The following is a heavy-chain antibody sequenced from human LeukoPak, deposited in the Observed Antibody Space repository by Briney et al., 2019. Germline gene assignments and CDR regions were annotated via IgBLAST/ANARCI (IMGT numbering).Heavy chain of an antibody. CDR2: IYSGGST. J-gene: IGHJ4*02. Sequence: GGSLRLSCAASGFTVSSNYMSWVRQAPGKGLEWVSVIYSGGSTYYADSVKGRFTISRDNSKNTLYLQMNSLGAEDTAVYYCARDWQRATPFDYWGQGTLVTVSS. CDR1: GFTVSSNY. CDR3: ARDWQRATPFDY. V-gene: IGHV3-66*01.